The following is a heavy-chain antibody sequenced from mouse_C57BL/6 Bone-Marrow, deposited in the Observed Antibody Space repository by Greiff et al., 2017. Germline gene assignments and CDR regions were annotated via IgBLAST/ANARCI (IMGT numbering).Heavy chain of an antibody. CDR3: ARNAMDY. Sequence: EVHLVESGPVLVKPGASVKLPCKASGYTFTNYSMDWVKQSHGTSLEWIGVINPNNGGTIYKQKFKGKATLTVDKSSSTAYMELRSLTSEDTAVYYCARNAMDYWGQGTSVTVSS. V-gene: IGHV1-18*01. CDR1: GYTFTNYS. CDR2: INPNNGGT. J-gene: IGHJ4*01.